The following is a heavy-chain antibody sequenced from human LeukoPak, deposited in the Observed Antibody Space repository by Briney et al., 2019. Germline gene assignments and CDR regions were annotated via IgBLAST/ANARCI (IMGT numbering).Heavy chain of an antibody. V-gene: IGHV3-30*18. D-gene: IGHD1-26*01. CDR3: AKGKWEQED. CDR2: ISYDGSNK. J-gene: IGHJ4*02. Sequence: GGSLRLSCAASGFTFSSYGMHWVRQAPGKGLEWVAVISYDGSNKYYADSVKGRFTISRDNSKNTLYLQMNSLRAEDTAVYYCAKGKWEQEDWGQGTLVTVSS. CDR1: GFTFSSYG.